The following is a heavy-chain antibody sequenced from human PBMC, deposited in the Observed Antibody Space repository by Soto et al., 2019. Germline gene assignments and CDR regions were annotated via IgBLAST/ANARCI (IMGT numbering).Heavy chain of an antibody. CDR3: AKPTSGSGSYYTHDAFDI. CDR1: GFTFSSYA. D-gene: IGHD3-10*01. CDR2: ISGSGGST. V-gene: IGHV3-23*01. Sequence: EVQLFESGGGLVQPGGSLRLSCAASGFTFSSYAMSWVRQAPGKGLEWVSAISGSGGSTYYADSVKGRFTISRDNSKNTLYLQMNSLRAEDTAVYYCAKPTSGSGSYYTHDAFDIWGQGTMVTVSS. J-gene: IGHJ3*02.